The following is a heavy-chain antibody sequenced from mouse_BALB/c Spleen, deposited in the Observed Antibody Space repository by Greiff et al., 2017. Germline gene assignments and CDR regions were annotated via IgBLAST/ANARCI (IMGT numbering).Heavy chain of an antibody. CDR2: IWGGGST. CDR3: AKQPTMITTDAMDY. D-gene: IGHD2-4*01. CDR1: GFSLTDYG. Sequence: QVQLQQSGPGLVAPSQSLSITCTVSGFSLTDYGVSWIRQPPGKGLEWLGVIWGGGSTYYNSALKSRLSISKDNSKSQVFLKMNSLQTDDTAMYYCAKQPTMITTDAMDYWGQGTSVTVSS. V-gene: IGHV2-6-5*01. J-gene: IGHJ4*01.